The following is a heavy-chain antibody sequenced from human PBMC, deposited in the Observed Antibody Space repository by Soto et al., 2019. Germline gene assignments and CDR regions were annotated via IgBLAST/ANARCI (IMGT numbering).Heavy chain of an antibody. Sequence: QMQLVQSGPEVKKPGTSVKVSCKASGFTFTSSAMQWVRQARGQRLEWIGWIVVGSGNTNYAQKFQESVTITRDMSTSTGYMELSSLRSEDTAVYYCAAGTEGYCSSTSCYDYYYYMDVWGKGTTVTVSS. J-gene: IGHJ6*03. V-gene: IGHV1-58*02. CDR2: IVVGSGNT. CDR1: GFTFTSSA. D-gene: IGHD2-2*01. CDR3: AAGTEGYCSSTSCYDYYYYMDV.